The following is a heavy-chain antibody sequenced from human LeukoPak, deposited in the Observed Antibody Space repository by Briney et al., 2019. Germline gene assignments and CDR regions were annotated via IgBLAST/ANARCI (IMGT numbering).Heavy chain of an antibody. V-gene: IGHV5-51*01. Sequence: GESLKISCKGSGYSFTSYWIGWVRQMPGKGLEWMGIIYPGDSDTRYSPPFQGQVTISADKSISTAYLQWSSLKASDTAMYYCARQERYFDSPHLNAFDIWGQGTMVTVSS. CDR2: IYPGDSDT. CDR3: ARQERYFDSPHLNAFDI. J-gene: IGHJ3*02. D-gene: IGHD3-9*01. CDR1: GYSFTSYW.